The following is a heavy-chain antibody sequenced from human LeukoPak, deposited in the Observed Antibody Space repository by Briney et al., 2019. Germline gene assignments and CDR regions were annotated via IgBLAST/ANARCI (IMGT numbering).Heavy chain of an antibody. CDR3: ARGSDGITGTNFDWFDP. J-gene: IGHJ5*02. CDR1: SGSFSGYY. D-gene: IGHD1-7*01. Sequence: SETLSLTCAVYSGSFSGYYWSWIRQPPGKGLEWIGEINHSGSTNYNPSLKSRVTISVDTSKNQFSLKLSSVTAADTAVYYCARGSDGITGTNFDWFDPWGQGTLVTVSS. V-gene: IGHV4-34*01. CDR2: INHSGST.